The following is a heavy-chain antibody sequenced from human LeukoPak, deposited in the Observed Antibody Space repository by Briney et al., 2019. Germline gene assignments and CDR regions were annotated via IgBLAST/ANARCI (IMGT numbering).Heavy chain of an antibody. Sequence: GGSLRLSCAASGFTFSSYAMSWVRQAPGKGLEWVTVISASGGSTFYADSVKGRFTISRDNSKNTLYLQMNSLRAEDTALYYCAKGRGYSGYDFFDYWGQRTLVTVSS. CDR3: AKGRGYSGYDFFDY. J-gene: IGHJ4*02. CDR2: ISASGGST. CDR1: GFTFSSYA. V-gene: IGHV3-23*01. D-gene: IGHD5-12*01.